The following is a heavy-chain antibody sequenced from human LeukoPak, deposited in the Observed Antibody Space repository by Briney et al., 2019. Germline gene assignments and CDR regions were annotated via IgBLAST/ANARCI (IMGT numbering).Heavy chain of an antibody. J-gene: IGHJ4*02. CDR1: GFTFSSYW. CDR3: ARDSGIAAKDY. CDR2: IKQDGSEK. D-gene: IGHD6-13*01. V-gene: IGHV3-7*01. Sequence: GRSLRLSCAASGFTFSSYWMSWVRQAPGKGLEWVANIKQDGSEKYYVDSVKGRFTISRDNAKNSLYLQMNSLRAEDTAVYYCARDSGIAAKDYWGQGTLVTVSS.